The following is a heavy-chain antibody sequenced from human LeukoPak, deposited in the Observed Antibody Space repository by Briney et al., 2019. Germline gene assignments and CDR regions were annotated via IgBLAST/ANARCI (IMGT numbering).Heavy chain of an antibody. CDR3: AKGGSTAWTGVDY. CDR2: ISDSAGAT. CDR1: GFTFSSYA. J-gene: IGHJ4*02. Sequence: GGSLRLSCAASGFTFSSYAMSWARQAPGKGLEWVSSISDSAGATYYADSVRGRFTISRDNSGSTLYLQMNSRRAVDTAVYYCAKGGSTAWTGVDYWGEGTLVTVSS. V-gene: IGHV3-23*01. D-gene: IGHD2-2*01.